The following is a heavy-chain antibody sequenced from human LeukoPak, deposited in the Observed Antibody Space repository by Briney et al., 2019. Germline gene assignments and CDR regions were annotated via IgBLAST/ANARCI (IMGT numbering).Heavy chain of an antibody. J-gene: IGHJ5*02. Sequence: PSETLSLTCAVYGGSFSGYYWSWIRQPPGKGLEWIGEINHSGSTNYNPSLKSRVTISVDTSKNQFSLKLSSVTAADTAVYYCARGPYFDWLSGFDPWGQGTLVTVSS. CDR3: ARGPYFDWLSGFDP. CDR2: INHSGST. CDR1: GGSFSGYY. D-gene: IGHD3-9*01. V-gene: IGHV4-34*01.